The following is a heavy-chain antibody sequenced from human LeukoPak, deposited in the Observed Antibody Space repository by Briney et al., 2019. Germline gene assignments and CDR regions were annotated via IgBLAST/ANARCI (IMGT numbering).Heavy chain of an antibody. CDR3: ASSGSYRFDY. CDR2: ITASGTAM. CDR1: GFTFSSYS. V-gene: IGHV3-48*02. J-gene: IGHJ4*02. D-gene: IGHD1-26*01. Sequence: GGSLRLSCAASGFTFSSYSMNWVRQAPGKGLEWVSHITASGTAMFYADSVKGRFTISRDNAKNSLYLQMNSLRDEDAAVYYCASSGSYRFDYWGQGTLVTVSS.